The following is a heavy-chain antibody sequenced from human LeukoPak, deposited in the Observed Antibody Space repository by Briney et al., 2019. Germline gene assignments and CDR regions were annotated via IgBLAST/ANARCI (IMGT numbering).Heavy chain of an antibody. J-gene: IGHJ1*01. CDR1: GYSFTSYW. D-gene: IGHD6-13*01. CDR3: ARGGAAAGTTEYFQH. V-gene: IGHV5-51*01. Sequence: GESLKISCKGSGYSFTSYWIGWVRQMPGKGLEWMGIIYPGDSDTRYSPSFQGQVTISADKSISTAYLQWSSLKASDTAMYYCARGGAAAGTTEYFQHWGQGTLVTVSS. CDR2: IYPGDSDT.